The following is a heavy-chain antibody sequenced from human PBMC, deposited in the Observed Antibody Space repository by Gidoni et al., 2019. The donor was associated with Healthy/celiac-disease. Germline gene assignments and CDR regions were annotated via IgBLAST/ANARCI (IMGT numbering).Heavy chain of an antibody. CDR2: ISGSGGST. CDR1: GFTFSSYA. CDR3: AKDPEGAFDI. V-gene: IGHV3-23*01. Sequence: EVQLLESGGGLVQPGGSLRPSCAAAGFTFSSYAMSWVRQAPGKGLGWVSAISGSGGSTYYAASVKGRFTISRDNSKNTLYLQMNSLRAEDTAVYYCAKDPEGAFDIWGQGTMVTVSS. J-gene: IGHJ3*02.